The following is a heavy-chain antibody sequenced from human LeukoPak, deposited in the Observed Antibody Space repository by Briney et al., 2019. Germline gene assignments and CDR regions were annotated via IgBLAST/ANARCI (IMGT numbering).Heavy chain of an antibody. J-gene: IGHJ6*02. CDR3: AKENSSRSKRGGYYYYGMDV. Sequence: GGSLRLSCAASGFIFSNSAMHWVRQAPGKGLEWVAVISFDGGNKYYGDSVKGRITVSRDNSKNTLFLGMDSLRAEDTAVYFCAKENSSRSKRGGYYYYGMDVWGQGTTVTVSS. D-gene: IGHD6-13*01. CDR2: ISFDGGNK. V-gene: IGHV3-30*18. CDR1: GFIFSNSA.